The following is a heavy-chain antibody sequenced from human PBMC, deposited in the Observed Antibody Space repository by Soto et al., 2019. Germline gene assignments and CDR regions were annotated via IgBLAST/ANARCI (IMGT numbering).Heavy chain of an antibody. Sequence: SETLSLTCTVSGGSISSYYWSWIRQPPGKGLEWIGYIYYSGSTNYNPSLKSRVTISVDTSKNQFSLKLSSVTAVDTAVYYCARGYCSGGSCYHLQYWGQGTLVTVSS. CDR2: IYYSGST. CDR3: ARGYCSGGSCYHLQY. V-gene: IGHV4-59*08. J-gene: IGHJ4*02. CDR1: GGSISSYY. D-gene: IGHD2-15*01.